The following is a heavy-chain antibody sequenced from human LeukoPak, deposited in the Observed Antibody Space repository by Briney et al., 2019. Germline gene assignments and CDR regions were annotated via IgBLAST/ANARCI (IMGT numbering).Heavy chain of an antibody. V-gene: IGHV4-34*01. CDR2: INHSGST. Sequence: SETLSLTCAVYGGSFSGYYWSWIRQPPGKGLEWIGEINHSGSTNYNPSLKSRVTISVDTSKNQFSLKLSSVTAADTAVYYCARGRTDVDYGGELFDYWGQGTLVTVSS. D-gene: IGHD4-23*01. CDR1: GGSFSGYY. J-gene: IGHJ4*02. CDR3: ARGRTDVDYGGELFDY.